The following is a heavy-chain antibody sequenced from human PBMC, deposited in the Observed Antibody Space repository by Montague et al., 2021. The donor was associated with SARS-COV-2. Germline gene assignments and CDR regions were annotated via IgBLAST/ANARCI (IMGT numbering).Heavy chain of an antibody. J-gene: IGHJ4*02. D-gene: IGHD3-3*01. CDR2: IVHTASF. Sequence: SETLSLTCLWYLRALSGHTWGWVGRAPEKSLEWIGDIVHTASFKYNPSLKSRVTMSIDAAKNQFSLRMTSVTAADTSIYYCARGGTERSTTFGVVFFPLLDSWGQGTLVTVSS. V-gene: IGHV4-34*12. CDR3: ARGGTERSTTFGVVFFPLLDS. CDR1: LRALSGHT.